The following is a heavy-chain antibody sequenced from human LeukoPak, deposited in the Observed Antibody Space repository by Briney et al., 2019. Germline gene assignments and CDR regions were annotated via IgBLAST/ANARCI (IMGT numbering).Heavy chain of an antibody. V-gene: IGHV3-30*03. CDR1: GFTFSSYG. CDR3: ARDSYFQH. CDR2: ISYDGSNK. J-gene: IGHJ1*01. Sequence: GGSLRLSCAASGFTFSSYGMHWVREAPGKGRGWGAVISYDGSNKYYADSVKGRFTISRDNSKNMLYLQMNSLRAEDTAVYYCARDSYFQHWGQGTLVTVSS.